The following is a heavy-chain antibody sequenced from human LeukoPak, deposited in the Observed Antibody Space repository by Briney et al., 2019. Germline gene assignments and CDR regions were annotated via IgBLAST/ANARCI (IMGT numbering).Heavy chain of an antibody. CDR1: GYTFTSYG. CDR3: ARSAAMVKNWSKVFDY. Sequence: ASVKVSCKASGYTFTSYGISWVRQAPGQGLEWMGIINPSGGSTSYAQKFQGRVTMTRDTSTSTVYMELSSLRSEDTAVYYCARSAAMVKNWSKVFDYWGQGTLVTVSS. D-gene: IGHD5-18*01. CDR2: INPSGGST. J-gene: IGHJ4*02. V-gene: IGHV1-46*01.